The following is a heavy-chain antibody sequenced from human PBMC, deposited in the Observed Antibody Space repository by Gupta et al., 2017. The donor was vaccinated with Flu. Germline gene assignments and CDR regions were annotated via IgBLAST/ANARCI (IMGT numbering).Heavy chain of an antibody. D-gene: IGHD2-8*01. V-gene: IGHV3-30*09. Sequence: QEQLLQSGGGVVRPGMSLRLSCPPTGLRLVSHAIHWVRQAPGKGLEWVALISYDGTVKYYSVSVKGRFAISRDNFNKTLYLEVNSLRTEDTAVYYCARGLIRPPRVNPHLDLWGQGALVTVSS. CDR1: GLRLVSHA. CDR3: ARGLIRPPRVNPHLDL. J-gene: IGHJ5*02. CDR2: ISYDGTVK.